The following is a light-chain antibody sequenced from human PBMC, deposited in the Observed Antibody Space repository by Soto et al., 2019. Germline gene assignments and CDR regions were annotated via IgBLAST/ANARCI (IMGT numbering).Light chain of an antibody. CDR2: DAS. Sequence: DMQMTQSPSTLSASVGDRVTITFRASQSISSWLAWYQQKPGQAPKLLIYDASSLRSGVPSRFSGSGSGTEFSLTISSLQPGDFATYYCQQYDTYSWTFGQGTKVDIK. V-gene: IGKV1-5*01. CDR3: QQYDTYSWT. J-gene: IGKJ1*01. CDR1: QSISSW.